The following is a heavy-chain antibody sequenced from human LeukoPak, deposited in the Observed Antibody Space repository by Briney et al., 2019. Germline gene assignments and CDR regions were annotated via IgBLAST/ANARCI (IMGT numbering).Heavy chain of an antibody. CDR1: GYTFSSYH. J-gene: IGHJ4*02. Sequence: ASVKVSCKASGYTFSSYHIQWVRQAPGHGLEWMGIINPSGGSTTYAQKFQGRVTMTRDMSTSTVYMELSSLRSEDTAVYYCARGSQIDYYDSSGYYYLDYWGQGTLVTVSS. CDR2: INPSGGST. CDR3: ARGSQIDYYDSSGYYYLDY. D-gene: IGHD3-22*01. V-gene: IGHV1-46*01.